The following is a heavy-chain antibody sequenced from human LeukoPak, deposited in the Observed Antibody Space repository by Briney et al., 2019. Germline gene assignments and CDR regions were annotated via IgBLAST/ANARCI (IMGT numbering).Heavy chain of an antibody. CDR1: GYTFTNYG. D-gene: IGHD4-17*01. CDR2: ISVYTGKT. V-gene: IGHV1-18*01. J-gene: IGHJ4*02. Sequence: ASVKVSCKASGYTFTNYGISWVRQAPGQRLEWMGWISVYTGKTYHAQKFQARVTMTTDTSTTTAYMELRSLRSDDTAVYYCAKDRGWQYADYETVAVEHWGQGTLVTVSS. CDR3: AKDRGWQYADYETVAVEH.